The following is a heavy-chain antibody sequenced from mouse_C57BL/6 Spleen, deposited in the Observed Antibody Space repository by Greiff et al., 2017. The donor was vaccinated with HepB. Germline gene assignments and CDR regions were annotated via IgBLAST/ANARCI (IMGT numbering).Heavy chain of an antibody. CDR3: ARHGHYYGSSYDYAMDY. D-gene: IGHD1-1*01. V-gene: IGHV5-6*01. CDR1: GFTFSSYG. CDR2: ISSGGSYT. Sequence: EVQLVESGGDLVKPGGSLKLSCAASGFTFSSYGMSWVRQTPDKRLEWVATISSGGSYTYYPDSVKGRFTISRDTAKNTLYLQMSSLKSEDTAMYYCARHGHYYGSSYDYAMDYWGQGTSVTVSS. J-gene: IGHJ4*01.